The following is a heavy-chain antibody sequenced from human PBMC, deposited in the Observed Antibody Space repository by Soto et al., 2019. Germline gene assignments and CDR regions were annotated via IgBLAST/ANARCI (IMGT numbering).Heavy chain of an antibody. D-gene: IGHD4-17*01. CDR1: GGSFSGYY. V-gene: IGHV4-34*01. CDR2: INHSGST. J-gene: IGHJ3*02. CDR3: ARVTDYGDYVGAFDI. Sequence: SETLSLTCAVYGGSFSGYYWSWIWQPPGKGLEWIGEINHSGSTNYNPSLKSRVTISVDTSKNQFSLRLSSVTAADTAVYYCARVTDYGDYVGAFDIWGQGTMVTVSS.